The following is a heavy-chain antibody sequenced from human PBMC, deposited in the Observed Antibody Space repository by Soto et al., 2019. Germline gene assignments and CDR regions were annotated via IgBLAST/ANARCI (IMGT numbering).Heavy chain of an antibody. D-gene: IGHD5-18*01. CDR3: ARGGYSYGETEFDY. J-gene: IGHJ4*02. V-gene: IGHV4-59*01. Sequence: SETLSLTCTVSGGSISSYYWSWIRQPPGEGLEWIGYIYYSGSTNYNPSLKSRVTISVDTSKNQFSLKLSSVTAADTAVYYCARGGYSYGETEFDYWGQGTLVTVSS. CDR1: GGSISSYY. CDR2: IYYSGST.